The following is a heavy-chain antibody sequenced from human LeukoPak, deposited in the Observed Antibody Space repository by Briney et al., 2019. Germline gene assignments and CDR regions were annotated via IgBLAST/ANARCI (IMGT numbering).Heavy chain of an antibody. D-gene: IGHD6-19*01. CDR2: ISWDGGST. J-gene: IGHJ4*02. CDR3: AKDISGGSGWYDY. V-gene: IGHV3-43*01. CDR1: GFTFDDYT. Sequence: SGGSLRLSCAASGFTFDDYTVHWVRQAPGKGLEWVSLISWDGGSTYYADSVKGRFTISRDNSKNSLYLQMNGLRTEDTALYYCAKDISGGSGWYDYWGQGTLVTVSS.